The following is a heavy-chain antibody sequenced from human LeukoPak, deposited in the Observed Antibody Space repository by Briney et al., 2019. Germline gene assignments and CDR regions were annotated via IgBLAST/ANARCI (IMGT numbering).Heavy chain of an antibody. CDR3: ARVSAPDYYDSSGYPEDV. CDR1: GGSISSYY. CDR2: IYYSGST. D-gene: IGHD3-22*01. Sequence: TASETLSLTCTVSGGSISSYYWSWIRQPPGKGLEWIGYIYYSGSTNYNPSLKSRVTISVDTSKNQLSLKLSSVTAADTAVYYCARVSAPDYYDSSGYPEDVWGQGTTVTVSS. J-gene: IGHJ6*02. V-gene: IGHV4-59*01.